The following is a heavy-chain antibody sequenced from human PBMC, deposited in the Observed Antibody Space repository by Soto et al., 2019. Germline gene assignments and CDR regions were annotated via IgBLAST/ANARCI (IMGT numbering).Heavy chain of an antibody. J-gene: IGHJ4*02. CDR3: AKAILGDPFYFDY. D-gene: IGHD3-3*01. Sequence: SETLSLTCSVSGASISSYYWSWIRQPPGKGLEWIGYIYYSGSTNYNPSLKSRVTISVDTSKSQFSLKVSSVTAADTAVYYCAKAILGDPFYFDYWGQGALVTVS. CDR1: GASISSYY. V-gene: IGHV4-59*01. CDR2: IYYSGST.